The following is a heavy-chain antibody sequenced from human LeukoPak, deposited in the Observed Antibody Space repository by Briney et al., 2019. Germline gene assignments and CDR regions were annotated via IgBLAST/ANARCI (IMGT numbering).Heavy chain of an antibody. CDR3: ARDISPGRLDY. J-gene: IGHJ4*02. CDR1: GFTFSSYG. Sequence: PGGSLRLSCAAPGFTFSSYGMHWVRQAPGKGREGVAVISYDGSNKYYADSVKGRFTISRDNAKNSLYLQMNSLRAEDTAVYYCARDISPGRLDYWGQGTLVTVSS. V-gene: IGHV3-30*03. CDR2: ISYDGSNK.